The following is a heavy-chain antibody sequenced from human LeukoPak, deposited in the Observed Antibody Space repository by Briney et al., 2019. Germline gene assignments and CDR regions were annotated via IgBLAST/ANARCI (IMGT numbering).Heavy chain of an antibody. J-gene: IGHJ1*01. CDR1: GFTFSSYA. D-gene: IGHD2-15*01. CDR3: AKDPTLAATPKYFQH. CDR2: ISGSGGST. Sequence: GGTLRLSCAASGFTFSSYAMSWVRQAPGKGLEWVSAISGSGGSTYYADSVKGRFTISRDNSKNTLYLQMNSLRAEDTAVYYCAKDPTLAATPKYFQHWGQGTLVTVSS. V-gene: IGHV3-23*01.